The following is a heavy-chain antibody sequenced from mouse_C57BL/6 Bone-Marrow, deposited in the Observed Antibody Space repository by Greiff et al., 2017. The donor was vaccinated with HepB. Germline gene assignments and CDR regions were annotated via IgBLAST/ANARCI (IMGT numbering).Heavy chain of an antibody. Sequence: QVQLKQPGAELVKPGASVKMSCKASGYTFTSYWITWVKQRPGQGLEWIGDIYPGSGSTNYNEKFKSKATLTVDTSSSTAYMQLSSLTSEDSAVYYCARERGYYGNYVRYFDVWGTGTTVTVSS. V-gene: IGHV1-55*01. D-gene: IGHD2-1*01. CDR3: ARERGYYGNYVRYFDV. J-gene: IGHJ1*03. CDR2: IYPGSGST. CDR1: GYTFTSYW.